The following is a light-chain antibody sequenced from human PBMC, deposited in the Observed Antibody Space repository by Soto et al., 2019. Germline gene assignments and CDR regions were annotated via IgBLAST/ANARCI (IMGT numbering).Light chain of an antibody. V-gene: IGKV3-20*01. CDR1: QSVSSDY. J-gene: IGKJ4*01. Sequence: EIVLTQSPGTLSLSPGERATLSCRASQSVSSDYFAWYQQKPGQAPRVIIFGVSTRATGVPDRFSGSGSGTDFTLTISRLEPEDFALYYCQQYGNSPLTFGGGTKVDNK. CDR3: QQYGNSPLT. CDR2: GVS.